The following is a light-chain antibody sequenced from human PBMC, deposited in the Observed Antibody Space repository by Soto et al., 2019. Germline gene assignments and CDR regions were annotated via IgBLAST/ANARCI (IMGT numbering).Light chain of an antibody. V-gene: IGKV1-5*01. CDR1: QSISSW. CDR3: QQYNSYPWT. J-gene: IGKJ1*01. CDR2: DAS. Sequence: DIQMTQSPSTLSASVGDRVTITCRASQSISSWLAWYQQKPGKAPKLLIYDASSLESGVPSRFSGSGSGTEFTLTISSLQPDDFATYYCQQYNSYPWTFGHGTKVDLK.